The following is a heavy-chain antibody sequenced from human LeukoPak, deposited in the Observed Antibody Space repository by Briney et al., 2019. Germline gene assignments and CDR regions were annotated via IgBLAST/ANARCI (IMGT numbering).Heavy chain of an antibody. CDR2: ISSGGNT. CDR1: GFIVSNNY. J-gene: IGHJ4*02. Sequence: PGGSLRLSCAASGFIVSNNYLNWVRQAPGKGLEWVSVISSGGNTYYIDSVKGRFTISRDNSRNTLYLQMNSLRAEDTAVYYCAREASNGYHFDFWGQGTLVIVSS. CDR3: AREASNGYHFDF. V-gene: IGHV3-53*01. D-gene: IGHD3-22*01.